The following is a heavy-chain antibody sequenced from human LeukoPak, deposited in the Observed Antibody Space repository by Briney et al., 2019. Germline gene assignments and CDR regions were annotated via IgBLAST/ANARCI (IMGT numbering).Heavy chain of an antibody. CDR1: GGSISSYY. CDR2: ICYSGST. J-gene: IGHJ3*02. Sequence: SETLSLTCTVSGGSISSYYWSWIRQPPGKGLEWIGYICYSGSTNYNPSLKSRVTISVDTSKNQFSLKLSSVTAADTAVYYCARDGAYYGSGSRTFDDAFDIWGQGTMVTVSS. CDR3: ARDGAYYGSGSRTFDDAFDI. V-gene: IGHV4-59*01. D-gene: IGHD3-10*01.